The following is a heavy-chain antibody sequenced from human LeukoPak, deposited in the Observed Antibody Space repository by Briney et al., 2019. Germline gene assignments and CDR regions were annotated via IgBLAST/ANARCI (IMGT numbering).Heavy chain of an antibody. J-gene: IGHJ4*02. Sequence: SETLSLNCTVSGGSIISYYWSWIRQPPGEGLEWIGYFYSSGSTSYNPPLKSRVTISSDTSVRRFSLMLTSVTAADTAVYYCARYYDGGGPRRRFFDIWGQGVPVTVSS. CDR1: GGSIISYY. D-gene: IGHD3-22*01. CDR3: ARYYDGGGPRRRFFDI. V-gene: IGHV4-4*09. CDR2: FYSSGST.